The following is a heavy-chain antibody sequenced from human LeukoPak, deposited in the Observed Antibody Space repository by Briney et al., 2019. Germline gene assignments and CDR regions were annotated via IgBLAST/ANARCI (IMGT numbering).Heavy chain of an antibody. CDR1: GYTFTSYD. CDR2: INPNSGGT. V-gene: IGHV1-2*02. CDR3: ARPSDRGVRGVLFGY. J-gene: IGHJ4*02. Sequence: ASVKVSCKASGYTFTSYDINWVRQAPGQGLEWMGWINPNSGGTNYAQKFQGRVTMTRDTSISTAYMELSRLRSDDTAVYYCARPSDRGVRGVLFGYWGQGTLVTVSS. D-gene: IGHD3-10*01.